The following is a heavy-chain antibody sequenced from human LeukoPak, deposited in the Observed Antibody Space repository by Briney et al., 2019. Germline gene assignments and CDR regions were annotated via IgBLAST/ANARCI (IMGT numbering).Heavy chain of an antibody. CDR2: INHSGST. CDR3: ARRRGVGAIVFPIDI. Sequence: SDTLSLTRAVYGGSLSGYYWRWIRQPPGKGLEWIGEINHSGSTNHYPSLKSRVTISVGTSKNQFSLKLCSVTAADTAVYYCARRRGVGAIVFPIDIWGQGTMVTVSS. CDR1: GGSLSGYY. D-gene: IGHD1-26*01. V-gene: IGHV4-34*01. J-gene: IGHJ3*02.